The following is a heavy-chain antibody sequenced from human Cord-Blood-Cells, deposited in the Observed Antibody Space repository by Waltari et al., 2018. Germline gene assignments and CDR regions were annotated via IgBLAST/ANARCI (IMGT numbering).Heavy chain of an antibody. CDR1: GFTFSSTW. V-gene: IGHV3-7*01. J-gene: IGHJ4*02. CDR2: IKQEGSEK. CDR3: ARGWGLRY. Sequence: EVQLVESGGGLVQPGGSLRLSWAASGFTFSSTWMSWVRQAQGKGLEWVANIKQEGSEKYYVDSVKSRFTISRDNAKNSLYLQMNSLRAEDTAVYYCARGWGLRYWGQGTLVTVSS. D-gene: IGHD1-26*01.